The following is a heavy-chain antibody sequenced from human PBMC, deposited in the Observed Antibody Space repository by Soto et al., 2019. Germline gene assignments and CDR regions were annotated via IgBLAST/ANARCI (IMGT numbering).Heavy chain of an antibody. CDR2: INHSGST. CDR1: GGSFSGYY. V-gene: IGHV4-34*01. J-gene: IGHJ4*02. D-gene: IGHD2-2*01. CDR3: AIAYDCSSTRTHGCLYYFDN. Sequence: QVQLQQWGAGLLKPSETLSLTCAVYGGSFSGYYWSWIRQPPGKGLEWIGEINHSGSTNYNPSLKSRFTISVDTSKNQFSLKVSSVTAADTAVYYCAIAYDCSSTRTHGCLYYFDNWGQGTLVTVSS.